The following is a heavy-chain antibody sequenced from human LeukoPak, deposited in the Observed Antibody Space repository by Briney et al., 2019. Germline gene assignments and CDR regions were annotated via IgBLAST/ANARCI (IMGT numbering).Heavy chain of an antibody. CDR3: ARARRESDY. CDR1: GGSISSGDYY. D-gene: IGHD3-10*01. CDR2: IYYSGST. V-gene: IGHV4-30-4*01. Sequence: PSETLSLTCTVSGGSISSGDYYWSWIRQPPGKGLEWIGYIYYSGSTYYNPSLKRRVTISVDRSKNQFSLKLSSVTAADTAVYYCARARRESDYWGQGTLVTVSS. J-gene: IGHJ4*02.